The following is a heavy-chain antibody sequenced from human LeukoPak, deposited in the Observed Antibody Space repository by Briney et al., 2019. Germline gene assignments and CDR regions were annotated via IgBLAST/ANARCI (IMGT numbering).Heavy chain of an antibody. Sequence: SETLSLTCAVSGGSVSSGGYSWSWIRQPPGKGLEWIGYIYHSGSTYYNPSLKSRVTISVDRSKNQFSLKLSSVTAADTAVYYCTRGVVVVAAIPHVPPPDYWGQGTLVTVSS. J-gene: IGHJ4*02. CDR2: IYHSGST. V-gene: IGHV4-30-2*01. CDR3: TRGVVVVAAIPHVPPPDY. D-gene: IGHD2-15*01. CDR1: GGSVSSGGYS.